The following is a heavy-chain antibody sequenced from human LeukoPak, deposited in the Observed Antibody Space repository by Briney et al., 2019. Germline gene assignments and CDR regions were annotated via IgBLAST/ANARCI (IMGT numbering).Heavy chain of an antibody. V-gene: IGHV3-48*01. CDR3: ARDILDDSSGYS. J-gene: IGHJ5*02. CDR2: ISSSSSTI. Sequence: PGGSLRLLCAASGYPFSSYSMNWVRQAPGKGREWVSYISSSSSTIYYADSVKGRFTIYRDNAKNSLYLQMNSLRAEDTAVYYCARDILDDSSGYSWGQGTLVTVSS. D-gene: IGHD3-22*01. CDR1: GYPFSSYS.